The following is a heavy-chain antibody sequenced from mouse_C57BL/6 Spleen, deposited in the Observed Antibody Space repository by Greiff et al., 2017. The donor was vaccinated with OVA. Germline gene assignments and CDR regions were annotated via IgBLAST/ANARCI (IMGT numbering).Heavy chain of an antibody. CDR1: GYTFTSYW. CDR2: IHPNSGST. Sequence: QVQLQQPGAELVKPGASVKLSCKASGYTFTSYWMHWVKQRPGQGLEWIGMIHPNSGSTNYNEKFKSKATLTVDKSSSTAYMQLSSLTSEDSAVYYCARSGGVVEGDWYFDVWGTGTTVTVSS. J-gene: IGHJ1*03. D-gene: IGHD1-1*01. V-gene: IGHV1-64*01. CDR3: ARSGGVVEGDWYFDV.